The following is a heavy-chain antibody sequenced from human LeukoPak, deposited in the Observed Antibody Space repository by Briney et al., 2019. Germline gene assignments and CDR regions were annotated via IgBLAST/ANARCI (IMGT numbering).Heavy chain of an antibody. Sequence: SETLSLTCTVSGYSISSGYYWGWIRQPPGKGLEWIGSIYYSGSTYYNPSLKSRVTISVDTSKNQFSLKLSSVTAADTAVYYCARPHCSGGSCWTGWFDPWGQGTLVTVSS. J-gene: IGHJ5*02. V-gene: IGHV4-38-2*02. CDR2: IYYSGST. CDR1: GYSISSGYY. D-gene: IGHD2-15*01. CDR3: ARPHCSGGSCWTGWFDP.